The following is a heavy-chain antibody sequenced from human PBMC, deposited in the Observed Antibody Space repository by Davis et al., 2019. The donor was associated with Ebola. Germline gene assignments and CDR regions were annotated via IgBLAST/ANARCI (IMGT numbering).Heavy chain of an antibody. CDR2: INHIGRT. V-gene: IGHV4-34*01. J-gene: IGHJ4*02. D-gene: IGHD5-24*01. CDR1: GASPSGYY. CDR3: ARGRLEMATMLH. Sequence: MPSQTLSLTCPLYGASPSGYYWSWISHLPGKGLGWIGEINHIGRTNYNPSLKRRVTISVDTSKNQLSQKLRSVTAADTAVYYCARGRLEMATMLHWGQGTLVTVSS.